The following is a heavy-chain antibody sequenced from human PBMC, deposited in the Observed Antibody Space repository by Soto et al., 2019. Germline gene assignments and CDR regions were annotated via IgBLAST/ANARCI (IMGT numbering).Heavy chain of an antibody. D-gene: IGHD3-22*01. CDR1: GFTFSSYS. Sequence: GGSLRLSCAASGFTFSSYSMNWVRQAPGEGLEWVSSISSSSSYIYYADSVKGRFTISRDNAKNSLYLQMNSLWAEDTAVYYCAMSVEYYYNSRGSPLPFDYWGQGTLGAVSS. CDR3: AMSVEYYYNSRGSPLPFDY. CDR2: ISSSSSYI. J-gene: IGHJ4*02. V-gene: IGHV3-21*01.